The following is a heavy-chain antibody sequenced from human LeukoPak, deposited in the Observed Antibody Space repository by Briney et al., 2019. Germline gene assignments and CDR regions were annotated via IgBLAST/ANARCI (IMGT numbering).Heavy chain of an antibody. CDR3: ASSPDRRSSWYGPFDY. J-gene: IGHJ4*02. Sequence: SVKVSCKASGGTFSSYAISWVRQAPGQGLEWMGGIIPIFGTANYAQKFQGRVTITTDESTSTAYMELSSLRSEDTAVYYCASSPDRRSSWYGPFDYWGQGTLVTVPS. CDR1: GGTFSSYA. D-gene: IGHD6-13*01. CDR2: IIPIFGTA. V-gene: IGHV1-69*05.